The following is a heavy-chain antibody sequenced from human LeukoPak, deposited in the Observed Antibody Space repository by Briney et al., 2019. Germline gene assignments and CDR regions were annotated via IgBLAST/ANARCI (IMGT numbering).Heavy chain of an antibody. Sequence: GGSLRLSCAASGFTFSSYAMPWVRQAPGKGLEWVSAISGSGGSTYYADSVKGRFTISRDNSKNTLYLQMNSLRAEDTAVYYCAKEDAAAGIWGGRNWFDPWGQGTLVTVSS. CDR1: GFTFSSYA. J-gene: IGHJ5*02. CDR3: AKEDAAAGIWGGRNWFDP. CDR2: ISGSGGST. V-gene: IGHV3-23*01. D-gene: IGHD6-13*01.